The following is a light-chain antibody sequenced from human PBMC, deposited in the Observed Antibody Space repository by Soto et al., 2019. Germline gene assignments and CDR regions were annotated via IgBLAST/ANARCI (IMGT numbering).Light chain of an antibody. V-gene: IGKV1-6*01. Sequence: AIQMTQSPSSLSASVGDRVTITCRASQIIRNDLAWYQQKPGKAPKLLIYDASSLQSGVPSRFSGSGSDTDFTLTISSLQPEDFATYYCLQDFNYPLTFGQGTKLELK. CDR1: QIIRND. CDR2: DAS. CDR3: LQDFNYPLT. J-gene: IGKJ2*01.